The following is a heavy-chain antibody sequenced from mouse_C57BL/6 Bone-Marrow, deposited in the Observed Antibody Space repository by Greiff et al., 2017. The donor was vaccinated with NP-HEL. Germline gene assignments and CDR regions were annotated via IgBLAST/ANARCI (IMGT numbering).Heavy chain of an antibody. CDR1: GYTFTDYY. V-gene: IGHV1-75*01. J-gene: IGHJ4*01. D-gene: IGHD2-3*01. Sequence: VQLQESGPELVKPGASVKISCKASGYTFTDYYINWVKQRPGQGLEWIGWIFPGSGSTYYNEKFKGKVTLTVDKSSSTAYMLLSSLTSEDSAVYFCARKWLLHYYAMDYWGQGTSVTVSS. CDR2: IFPGSGST. CDR3: ARKWLLHYYAMDY.